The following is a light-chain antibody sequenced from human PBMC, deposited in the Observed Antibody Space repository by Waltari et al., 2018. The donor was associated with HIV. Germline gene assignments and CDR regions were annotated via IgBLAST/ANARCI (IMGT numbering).Light chain of an antibody. CDR2: EVI. V-gene: IGLV2-11*01. Sequence: QSALTQPRSVSGSPGQSVTISCTGTSSAVGGYDPLSWYLQHPGKVPKLIIYEVIKRPSGVPDRFSGSKSGNTASLTISGLQTEDEADYFCCSYAGTYTYVLFGGGTKLTVL. CDR3: CSYAGTYTYVL. CDR1: SSAVGGYDP. J-gene: IGLJ3*02.